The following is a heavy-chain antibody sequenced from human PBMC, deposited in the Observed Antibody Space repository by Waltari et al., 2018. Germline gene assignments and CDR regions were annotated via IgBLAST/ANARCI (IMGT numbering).Heavy chain of an antibody. Sequence: EVQLVESGGGLVQPGGSLRVSCTASGFTFSSYWMHWVRQVPGKGLGWVSRISSDGSGTSSADSAKGRFTISRDNAKNTLFLQMNSLRGEDTAVYYCASGNSHAFDLWGQGTMVTVSS. V-gene: IGHV3-74*01. CDR2: ISSDGSGT. CDR3: ASGNSHAFDL. D-gene: IGHD1-7*01. J-gene: IGHJ3*01. CDR1: GFTFSSYW.